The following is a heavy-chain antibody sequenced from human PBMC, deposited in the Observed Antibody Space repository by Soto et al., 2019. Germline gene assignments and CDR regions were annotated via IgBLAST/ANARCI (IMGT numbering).Heavy chain of an antibody. CDR3: ARVCLTTVTVPGWFDP. Sequence: QVQLVQSGAEVKKPGASVKVSCKASGYTFTSYDISWVRQVPGQGLEWMGWISVYKGNTNYAQKLQGRVTMTTDTXTKXAYMELRSLRSDDTAVDCCARVCLTTVTVPGWFDPWGQGTLVTVSS. J-gene: IGHJ5*02. V-gene: IGHV1-18*01. CDR2: ISVYKGNT. D-gene: IGHD4-17*01. CDR1: GYTFTSYD.